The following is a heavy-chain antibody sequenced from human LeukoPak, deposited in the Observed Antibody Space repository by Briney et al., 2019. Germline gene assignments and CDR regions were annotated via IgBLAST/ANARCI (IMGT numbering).Heavy chain of an antibody. V-gene: IGHV4-59*01. CDR3: ARDVGGLDY. CDR1: GGSISNYY. CDR2: IYYSGNT. J-gene: IGHJ4*02. D-gene: IGHD2-15*01. Sequence: SETLSLTCTVSGGSISNYYWSWIRQPPGKGLEWIGYIYYSGNTNYNPSLKSRVTISVDTSKNQFSLKLNSVTAADTAVYYCARDVGGLDYWGQGTLVTVSS.